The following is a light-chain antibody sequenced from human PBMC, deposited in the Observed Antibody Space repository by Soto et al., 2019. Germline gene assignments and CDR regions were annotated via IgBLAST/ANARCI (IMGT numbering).Light chain of an antibody. V-gene: IGKV3-20*01. Sequence: IVLTQSPGTLSLSPGERATLSCGASQSVTNNFLAWYQQKPGQAPRLLIYGASSRATGIPDRFSGSGSGTDFTLTISRLEPEDFAVYYCQQYGSSPFTFGPGTKVDIK. J-gene: IGKJ3*01. CDR3: QQYGSSPFT. CDR2: GAS. CDR1: QSVTNNF.